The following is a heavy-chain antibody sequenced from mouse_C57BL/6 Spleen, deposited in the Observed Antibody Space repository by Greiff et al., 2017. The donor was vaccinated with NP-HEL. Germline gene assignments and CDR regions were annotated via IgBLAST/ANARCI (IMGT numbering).Heavy chain of an antibody. V-gene: IGHV1-42*01. CDR3: ARKGYYDYDGTFAY. CDR2: INPSTGGT. Sequence: EVQLQQSGPELVKPGASVKISCKASGYSFTGYYMNWVKQSPEKSLEWIGEINPSTGGTTYNQKFKAKATLTVDKSSSTAYMQLKSLTSEDSAVYYCARKGYYDYDGTFAYWGQGTLVTVSA. D-gene: IGHD2-4*01. CDR1: GYSFTGYY. J-gene: IGHJ3*01.